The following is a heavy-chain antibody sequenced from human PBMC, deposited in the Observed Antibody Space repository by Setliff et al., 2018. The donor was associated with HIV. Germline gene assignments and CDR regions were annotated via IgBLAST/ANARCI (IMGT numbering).Heavy chain of an antibody. CDR3: ARDSSFNMDV. J-gene: IGHJ6*03. CDR2: VSPFNGNT. V-gene: IGHV1-18*01. CDR1: GYTFTTYG. Sequence: VKVSCKTSGYTFTTYGITWVRQAPGQGLEWVGWVSPFNGNTNFAQKFQGRVTMTTDTSTTTAYMELRNLTSDDTAVYYCARDSSFNMDVWGKGTTVTVSS.